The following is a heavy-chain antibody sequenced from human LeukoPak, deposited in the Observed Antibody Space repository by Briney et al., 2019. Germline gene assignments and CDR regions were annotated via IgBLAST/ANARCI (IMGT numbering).Heavy chain of an antibody. CDR1: GFTFSSYG. J-gene: IGHJ6*03. V-gene: IGHV3-33*08. CDR3: AREGRSYYYMDV. CDR2: IWYGGSNK. Sequence: GGSLRLSCAASGFTFSSYGMHWVRQAPGKGLEWVAVIWYGGSNKYYADSVKGRFTISRDNAKNTLYLQMNSLRAEDTAVYYCAREGRSYYYMDVWGKGTTVTVSS.